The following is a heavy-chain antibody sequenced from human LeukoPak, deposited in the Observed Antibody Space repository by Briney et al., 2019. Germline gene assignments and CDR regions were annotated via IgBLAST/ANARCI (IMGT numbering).Heavy chain of an antibody. CDR2: INPSGGST. CDR1: GGTFSSYA. D-gene: IGHD3-3*01. Sequence: ASVKVSCKASGGTFSSYAISWVRQAPGQGLEWMGIINPSGGSTSYAQKFQGRVTMTRDTSTSTVYMELSSLRSEDTAVYYCARDLPSDYDFWSGSFDYWGQGTLVTVSS. V-gene: IGHV1-46*01. CDR3: ARDLPSDYDFWSGSFDY. J-gene: IGHJ4*02.